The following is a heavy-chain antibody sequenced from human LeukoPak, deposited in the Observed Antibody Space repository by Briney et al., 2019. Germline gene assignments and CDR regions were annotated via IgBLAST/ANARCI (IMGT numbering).Heavy chain of an antibody. J-gene: IGHJ4*02. CDR1: GILVSSNY. D-gene: IGHD2/OR15-2a*01. CDR2: ISGTGGTT. V-gene: IGHV3-23*01. CDR3: AKGGKYYHFDY. Sequence: SGGSLRLSCVASGILVSSNYMSWVRQAPGKGLEWVSGISGTGGTTYYADSVKGRFTISRDNSKNTLYLQMNSLSAGDTAIYYCAKGGKYYHFDYWGQGTLVTVSS.